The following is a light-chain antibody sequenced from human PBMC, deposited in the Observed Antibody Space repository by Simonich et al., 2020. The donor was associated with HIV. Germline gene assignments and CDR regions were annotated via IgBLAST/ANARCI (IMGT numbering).Light chain of an antibody. CDR1: QSVSSN. CDR3: QQRSNWPIT. J-gene: IGKJ5*01. V-gene: IGKV3-15*01. Sequence: EIVMTQSPATLSVSPGERATPSCRASQSVSSNLAWYQQKRGQAPRLLIYGASTRATGIPARFSGSGSGTDFTLTISSLEPEDFAVYYCQQRSNWPITFGQGTRLEIK. CDR2: GAS.